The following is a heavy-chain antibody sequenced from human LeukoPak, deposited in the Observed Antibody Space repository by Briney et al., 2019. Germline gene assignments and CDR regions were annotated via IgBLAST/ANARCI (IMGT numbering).Heavy chain of an antibody. D-gene: IGHD2-2*01. CDR3: ARDAWVVVPAAPSWFDP. Sequence: GGSLRLSCAASVFTFSSYSMNWVRQAPGKGREWVSSISSSSSYIYYADSVKGRFTISRDNAKNSLYLQMNSLRAEDTAVYYCARDAWVVVPAAPSWFDPWGQGTLVTVSS. CDR1: VFTFSSYS. CDR2: ISSSSSYI. J-gene: IGHJ5*02. V-gene: IGHV3-21*01.